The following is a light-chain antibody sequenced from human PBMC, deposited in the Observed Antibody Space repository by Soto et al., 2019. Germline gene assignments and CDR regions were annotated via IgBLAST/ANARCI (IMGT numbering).Light chain of an antibody. J-gene: IGLJ2*01. CDR1: PEAVTSGHY. Sequence: QTVVTQEPSVTVSPGGPVTPTCAPTPEAVTSGHYPYWFQQRPGQAPRTLIYDTSNKHSWTPARFSGSLLGGKAALTLSGAQPEDEAEYYCLLSYSGAHVVFGGGTKLTVL. CDR2: DTS. V-gene: IGLV7-46*01. CDR3: LLSYSGAHVV.